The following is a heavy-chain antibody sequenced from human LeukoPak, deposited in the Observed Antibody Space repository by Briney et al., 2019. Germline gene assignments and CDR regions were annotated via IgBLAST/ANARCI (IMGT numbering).Heavy chain of an antibody. J-gene: IGHJ4*02. D-gene: IGHD3-10*01. Sequence: ASVKVSCKASGGTFSSYAISWVRQAPGQGLEWMGWISAYNGNTNYAQKLQGRVTMTTDTSTSTAYMELRSLRSDDTAVYYCARDLLVRGVSDYWGQGTLVTVSS. CDR1: GGTFSSYA. CDR2: ISAYNGNT. CDR3: ARDLLVRGVSDY. V-gene: IGHV1-18*01.